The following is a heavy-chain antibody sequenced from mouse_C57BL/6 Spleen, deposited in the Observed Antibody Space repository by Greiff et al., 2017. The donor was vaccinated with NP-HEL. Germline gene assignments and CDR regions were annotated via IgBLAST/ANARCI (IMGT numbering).Heavy chain of an antibody. CDR1: GYTFTNYW. CDR2: IYPGGGYT. CDR3: AREYYCSSYFDY. V-gene: IGHV1-63*01. Sequence: ESGAELVRPGTSVKMSCKASGYTFTNYWIGWAKQRPGHGLEWIGDIYPGGGYTNYNEKFKGKATLTADKSSSTAYMQFSSLTSEDSAIYYCAREYYCSSYFDYWGKGTTLTVSS. D-gene: IGHD1-1*01. J-gene: IGHJ2*01.